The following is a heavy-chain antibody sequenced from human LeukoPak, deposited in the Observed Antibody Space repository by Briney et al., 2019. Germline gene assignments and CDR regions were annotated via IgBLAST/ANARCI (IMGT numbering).Heavy chain of an antibody. D-gene: IGHD1-14*01. V-gene: IGHV4-59*10. J-gene: IGHJ3*02. Sequence: PSETLSLTCAVYGGSISSYYWSWIRQPAGKGLEWIGRIYTSGSTNYNPSLKSRVTMSVDTSKNQFSLKLSSVTAADTAVYYCARVTLARKNDAFDIWGQGTMVTVSS. CDR3: ARVTLARKNDAFDI. CDR1: GGSISSYY. CDR2: IYTSGST.